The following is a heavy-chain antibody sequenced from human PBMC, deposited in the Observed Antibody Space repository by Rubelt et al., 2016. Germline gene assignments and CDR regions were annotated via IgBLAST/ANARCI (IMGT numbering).Heavy chain of an antibody. CDR3: ARELYYDSSVGY. V-gene: IGHV3-13*01. D-gene: IGHD3-22*01. CDR1: GFTFSSYD. J-gene: IGHJ4*02. CDR2: IGTAGDT. Sequence: EVQLVESGGGLVQPGGSLRLSCAASGFTFSSYDMHWVRQATGKGLEWVSAIGTAGDTYYPGSVKGRFTISRENAKNSLDLQMNGLRAGDTAVYYCARELYYDSSVGYWGQGTLVTVSS.